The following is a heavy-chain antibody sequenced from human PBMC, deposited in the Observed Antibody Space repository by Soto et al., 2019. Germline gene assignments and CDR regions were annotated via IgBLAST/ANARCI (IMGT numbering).Heavy chain of an antibody. Sequence: PXGPLRPPGTAPGFTFSSYTMNWVRQAPGKGLDWVSSIGTTSTPIYYTDSLKVRFTISRDNAKNSLYLQMNSLRVEDTAVYYCARGGTDTAFYYHGMDVWGQGTKVTVYS. CDR2: IGTTSTPI. V-gene: IGHV3-21*01. J-gene: IGHJ6*02. CDR1: GFTFSSYT. D-gene: IGHD5-18*01. CDR3: ARGGTDTAFYYHGMDV.